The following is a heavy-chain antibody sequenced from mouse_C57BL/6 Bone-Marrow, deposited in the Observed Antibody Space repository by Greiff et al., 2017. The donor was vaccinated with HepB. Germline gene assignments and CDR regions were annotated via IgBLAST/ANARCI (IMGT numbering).Heavy chain of an antibody. D-gene: IGHD2-1*01. CDR3: ARNGDGNYAYYAMDY. V-gene: IGHV1-64*01. CDR1: GYTFTSYW. CDR2: IHPNSGST. J-gene: IGHJ4*01. Sequence: QVQLQQPGAELVKPGASVKLSCKASGYTFTSYWMHWVKQRPGQGLEWIGMIHPNSGSTNYNEKFKSKATLTVDKSSNTAYLQLSSLTSEDTAVYYCARNGDGNYAYYAMDYWGQGTSVTVSS.